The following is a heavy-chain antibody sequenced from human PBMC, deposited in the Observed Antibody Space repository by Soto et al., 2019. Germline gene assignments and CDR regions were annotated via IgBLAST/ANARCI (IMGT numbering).Heavy chain of an antibody. D-gene: IGHD5-18*01. CDR3: AKGEYSYGFPPFDY. J-gene: IGHJ4*02. CDR2: ISGSGGST. V-gene: IGHV3-23*01. Sequence: PGGSLRLSCAASGVTFSSYAMSWVLQAPGKGLEWVSAISGSGGSTYYADSVKGRFTISRDNSKNTLYLQMNSLRAEDTAVYYCAKGEYSYGFPPFDYWGQGTLVTVSS. CDR1: GVTFSSYA.